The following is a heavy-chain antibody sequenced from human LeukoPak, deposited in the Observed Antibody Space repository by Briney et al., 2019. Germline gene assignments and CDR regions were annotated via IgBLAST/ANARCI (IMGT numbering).Heavy chain of an antibody. CDR1: GGSISSYY. D-gene: IGHD6-13*01. Sequence: PSETLSLTCTVSGGSISSYYWSWIRQPPGKGLEWIGYVYYSGSTNYNPSLKSRVTLLVDTSKNQFSLSLSSVTAEDTAVYYCARDLRQQLYSSPSGAFDIWGQGTMATVSS. J-gene: IGHJ3*02. CDR2: VYYSGST. V-gene: IGHV4-59*01. CDR3: ARDLRQQLYSSPSGAFDI.